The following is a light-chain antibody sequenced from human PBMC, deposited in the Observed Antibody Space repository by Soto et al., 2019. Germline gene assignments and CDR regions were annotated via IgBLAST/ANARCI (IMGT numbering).Light chain of an antibody. V-gene: IGLV2-23*03. CDR2: EGS. CDR1: SSDVGSYNL. CDR3: CSYAGSSTFGVV. J-gene: IGLJ2*01. Sequence: QSALTQPASVSGSPGQSITISCTGTSSDVGSYNLVSWYQQHPGKAPKLMIYEGSKRPSGVSNRFSGSKSGNTASLTIYGLQAEDEADYYCCSYAGSSTFGVVFGGGTKLTVL.